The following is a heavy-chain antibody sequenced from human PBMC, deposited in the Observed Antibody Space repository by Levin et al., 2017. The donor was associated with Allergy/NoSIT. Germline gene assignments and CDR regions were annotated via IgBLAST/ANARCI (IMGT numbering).Heavy chain of an antibody. CDR1: GFIFSNYA. J-gene: IGHJ4*02. V-gene: IGHV3-33*01. D-gene: IGHD3-10*01. CDR3: GRDHAYAADSYNPPIAY. Sequence: HPGGSLRLSCAASGFIFSNYAMHWVRQAPGKGLEWLSLIWFDGHNKYYADSIKGRFAISRDNSKNTLYLQMDSLRAEDTAVYYCGRDHAYAADSYNPPIAYWGQGTLVIVSA. CDR2: IWFDGHNK.